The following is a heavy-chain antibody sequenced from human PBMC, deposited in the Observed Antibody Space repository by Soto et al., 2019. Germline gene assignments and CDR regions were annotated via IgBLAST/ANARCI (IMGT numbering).Heavy chain of an antibody. V-gene: IGHV1-69*01. CDR2: IIPLFGTA. Sequence: QVQLVQSGAAVKKTGSSVKVSCKASGVTFRRETINWVHRAPGQGLEWVGGIIPLFGTANYAKKCQGRVTTTADDSTSTLDIELSSLRSDDTAVYYCATELGDITASPFDYWGQGTLVTVSS. J-gene: IGHJ4*02. CDR3: ATELGDITASPFDY. D-gene: IGHD1-20*01. CDR1: GVTFRRET.